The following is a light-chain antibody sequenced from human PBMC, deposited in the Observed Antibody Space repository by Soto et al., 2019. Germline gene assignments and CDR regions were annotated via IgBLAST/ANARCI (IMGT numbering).Light chain of an antibody. CDR2: GAS. J-gene: IGKJ1*01. V-gene: IGKV1-6*01. CDR3: LQDRSHFWT. Sequence: AIQVTQSPTSLSASVGDRVTITCRSSQAFKNYLGWYQQKPGKAPQLLTYGASSLQRGVSSRFSGSGFGTDFTLTISSLQPEDSATYYCLQDRSHFWTFGQGTKVEI. CDR1: QAFKNY.